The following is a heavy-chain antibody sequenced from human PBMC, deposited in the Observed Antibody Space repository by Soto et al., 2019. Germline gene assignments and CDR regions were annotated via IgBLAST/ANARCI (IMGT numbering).Heavy chain of an antibody. D-gene: IGHD2-2*01. V-gene: IGHV4-61*08. CDR2: IYYSRST. CDR3: ARDLRGSRTSRPWNYYGLDV. CDR1: GGSVSSSVHY. Sequence: SETLSLTCAVSGGSVSSSVHYWSWIRQPPGKGLEWIGNIYYSRSTNYNPSLKSRVTISVDTSKNQFSLKLSSVTAADTAVYYCARDLRGSRTSRPWNYYGLDVWGQGTTVTVSS. J-gene: IGHJ6*02.